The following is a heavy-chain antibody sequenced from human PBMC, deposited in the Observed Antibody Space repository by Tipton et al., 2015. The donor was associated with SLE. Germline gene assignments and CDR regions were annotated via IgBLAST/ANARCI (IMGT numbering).Heavy chain of an antibody. CDR1: GGSISSYY. CDR2: IYYGGST. Sequence: LRLSCTVSGGSISSYYWSWIRQPPGKGLEWIGYIYYGGSTNYNPSLKSRVTISVDTSKNQFSLKLSSVTAADTAVYYCARVPPDWGGDYYMDVWGKGTTVTVSS. D-gene: IGHD7-27*01. J-gene: IGHJ6*03. CDR3: ARVPPDWGGDYYMDV. V-gene: IGHV4-59*12.